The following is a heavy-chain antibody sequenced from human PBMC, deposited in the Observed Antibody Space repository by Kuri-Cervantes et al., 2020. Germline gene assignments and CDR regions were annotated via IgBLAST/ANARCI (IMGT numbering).Heavy chain of an antibody. CDR1: GYTFTSYG. V-gene: IGHV1-18*01. D-gene: IGHD3-22*01. CDR3: ATHYYDSSGLSGTNFDY. J-gene: IGHJ4*02. Sequence: ASVKVSCKASGYTFTSYGISWVRQAPGQGLEWMGWISAYNGNTNYAQKLQGRVTMTTDTSTSTAYMDLRSLRSDDTAVYYCATHYYDSSGLSGTNFDYWGQGTLVTVSS. CDR2: ISAYNGNT.